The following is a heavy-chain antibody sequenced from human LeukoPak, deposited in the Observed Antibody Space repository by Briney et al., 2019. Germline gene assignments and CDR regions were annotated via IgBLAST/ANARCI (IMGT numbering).Heavy chain of an antibody. CDR3: ASHYDILTGYSDY. CDR1: GSTFSSYA. V-gene: IGHV1-69*04. Sequence: SVKVSCKASGSTFSSYAISWVRQAPGQGLEWMGRIIPILGIANYAQKFQGRVTITADKSTSTAYMELSSLRSEDTAVYYCASHYDILTGYSDYWGQGTLVTVSS. J-gene: IGHJ4*02. CDR2: IIPILGIA. D-gene: IGHD3-9*01.